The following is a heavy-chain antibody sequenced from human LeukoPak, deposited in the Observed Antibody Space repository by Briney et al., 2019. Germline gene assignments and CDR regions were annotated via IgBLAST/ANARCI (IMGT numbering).Heavy chain of an antibody. CDR3: AREIDRDGYNRFFDY. J-gene: IGHJ4*02. Sequence: ASVKVSCKASGYTFTTYTMHWVRQAPGQRLEWMGWINAGNGNIKYSQKLQGRVTITRDTSASTAYMDLSSLRSEDTAVYYCAREIDRDGYNRFFDYWGQGTLVTVSS. D-gene: IGHD5-24*01. V-gene: IGHV1-3*01. CDR2: INAGNGNI. CDR1: GYTFTTYT.